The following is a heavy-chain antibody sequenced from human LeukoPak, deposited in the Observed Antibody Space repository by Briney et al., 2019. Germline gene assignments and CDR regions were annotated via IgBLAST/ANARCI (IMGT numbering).Heavy chain of an antibody. V-gene: IGHV3-7*01. Sequence: GGSLRLSCAASGFAFSRSWMTWIRQAPGKGLEFVANIKEDGGRENFASSVKGRFTISRDNAKDSLYLQMNNLRVEDTAVYYCARDGGYSAFDYWGQGTLVTVSS. CDR3: ARDGGYSAFDY. J-gene: IGHJ4*02. CDR2: IKEDGGRE. D-gene: IGHD1-26*01. CDR1: GFAFSRSW.